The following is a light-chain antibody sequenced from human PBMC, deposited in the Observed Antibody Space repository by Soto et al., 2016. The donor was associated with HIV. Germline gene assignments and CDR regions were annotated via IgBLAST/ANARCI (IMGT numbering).Light chain of an antibody. J-gene: IGKJ1*01. CDR3: QQYNSEAT. CDR1: QSISSW. V-gene: IGKV1-5*03. Sequence: DIQMTQSPSTLSASIGERVTITCRASQSISSWLAWYQQKPGKAPNLLIYKASSLESGVPSRFSGSGSGTEFTLTISSLQPDDFATYYCQQYNSEATFGQGTKVEIK. CDR2: KAS.